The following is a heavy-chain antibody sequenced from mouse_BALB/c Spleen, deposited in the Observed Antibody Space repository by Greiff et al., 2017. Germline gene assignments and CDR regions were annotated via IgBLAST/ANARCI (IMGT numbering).Heavy chain of an antibody. V-gene: IGHV3-2*02. D-gene: IGHD2-4*01. CDR2: ISYSGST. CDR1: GYSITSDYA. J-gene: IGHJ2*01. CDR3: ARHDYDGDYFDY. Sequence: EVKLVESGPGLVKPSQSLSLTCTVTGYSITSDYAWNWIRQFPGNKLEWMGYISYSGSTSYNPSLKSRISITRDTSKNQFFLQLNSVTTEDTATYYCARHDYDGDYFDYWGQGTTLTVSS.